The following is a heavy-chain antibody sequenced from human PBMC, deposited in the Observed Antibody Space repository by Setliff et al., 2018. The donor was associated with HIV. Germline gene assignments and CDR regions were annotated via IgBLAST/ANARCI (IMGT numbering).Heavy chain of an antibody. Sequence: GESLKITCKGSGYSFSSYWIGWVRQMPGKGLEWMGIIYPGDSDTRYSPSIQGQVTISADRSITTVYLQWSSLRASDTAMYYCARQRDTGWGASAFDVWGPGTVVTVSS. V-gene: IGHV5-51*01. CDR1: GYSFSSYW. CDR2: IYPGDSDT. J-gene: IGHJ3*01. D-gene: IGHD6-19*01. CDR3: ARQRDTGWGASAFDV.